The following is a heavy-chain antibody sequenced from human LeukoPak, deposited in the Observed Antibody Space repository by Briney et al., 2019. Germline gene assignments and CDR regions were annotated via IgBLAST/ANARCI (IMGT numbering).Heavy chain of an antibody. Sequence: SGPTLVKPTQTLTPTCTFSGFSLSTSGMCVSWIRQPPGKALEWLALIDWDDDKYYSTSLKTRLTISKDTSKNQVVLTMTNMDPVDTATYYCARILRYYDSSGYYADYYFDYWGQGTLVTVSS. CDR2: IDWDDDK. CDR1: GFSLSTSGMC. CDR3: ARILRYYDSSGYYADYYFDY. D-gene: IGHD3-22*01. J-gene: IGHJ4*02. V-gene: IGHV2-70*01.